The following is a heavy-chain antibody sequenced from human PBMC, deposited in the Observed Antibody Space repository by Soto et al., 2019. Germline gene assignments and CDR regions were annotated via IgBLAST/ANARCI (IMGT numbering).Heavy chain of an antibody. CDR3: ARLLEAMAPYYYYYGMDV. V-gene: IGHV3-30-3*01. J-gene: IGHJ6*02. CDR1: GFTFSSYA. CDR2: ISYDGSNK. Sequence: GGSLRLSCAASGFTFSSYAMHWVRQAPGKGLEWVAVISYDGSNKYYADSVKGRFTISRDNSKNTLYLQMDSLRAEDTAVYYCARLLEAMAPYYYYYGMDVWGQGTTVTVSS. D-gene: IGHD5-18*01.